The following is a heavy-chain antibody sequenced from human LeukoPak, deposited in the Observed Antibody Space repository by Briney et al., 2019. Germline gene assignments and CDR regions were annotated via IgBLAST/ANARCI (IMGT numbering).Heavy chain of an antibody. CDR2: TGNKANTYTT. J-gene: IGHJ4*02. CDR1: GFTFSDRY. D-gene: IGHD1-14*01. V-gene: IGHV3-72*01. CDR3: ASGRTGTLDY. Sequence: PGGSLRLSCAASGFTFSDRYMDWVRHAPGKGLEWVGRTGNKANTYTTEYAASVRGRFTISRDESRNSLYLQMNSLRTEDTAFYYCASGRTGTLDYWGQGTLVTVSS.